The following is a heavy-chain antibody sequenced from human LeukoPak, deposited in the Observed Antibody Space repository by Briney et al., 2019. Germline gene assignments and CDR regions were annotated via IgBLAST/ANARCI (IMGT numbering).Heavy chain of an antibody. J-gene: IGHJ4*02. D-gene: IGHD3-10*01. Sequence: ASETLSLTCTVSGGSISSSSYYWGWIRQPPGKGLEWIGSIYYSGSTYYNPSLKSRVTILVDTSKNQFSLKLSSVTAADTAVYYCASNSFDYYGSGSYSVDYWGQGTLVTVSS. CDR2: IYYSGST. V-gene: IGHV4-39*07. CDR3: ASNSFDYYGSGSYSVDY. CDR1: GGSISSSSYY.